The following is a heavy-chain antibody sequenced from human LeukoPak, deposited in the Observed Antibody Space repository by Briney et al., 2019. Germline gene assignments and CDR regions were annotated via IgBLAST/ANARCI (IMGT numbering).Heavy chain of an antibody. CDR2: INPSSGGT. D-gene: IGHD1-26*01. CDR1: GYTFIGYY. CDR3: ARRLSGSYLDY. Sequence: GASVKVSCKASGYTFIGYYMHWVRQAPGQGLEWMGRINPSSGGTNYAQKFQGRVTMTRDTSISTAYMELSRLRSDDTAVYYCARRLSGSYLDYWGQGTLVTVSS. J-gene: IGHJ4*02. V-gene: IGHV1-2*06.